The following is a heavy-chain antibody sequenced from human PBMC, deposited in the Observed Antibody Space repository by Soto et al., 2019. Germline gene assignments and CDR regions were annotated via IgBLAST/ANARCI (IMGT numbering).Heavy chain of an antibody. CDR3: ARGPHYDILTGFLHYYGMDV. J-gene: IGHJ6*02. CDR2: IYPGDSDT. D-gene: IGHD3-9*01. Sequence: GESLKISCKGSGYSFTSYWIGWVRQMPGKGLEWMGIIYPGDSDTRYSPSFQGQATISADKSVSTAYLQWSSLKASDTAMYYCARGPHYDILTGFLHYYGMDVWGQGTTVTVSS. CDR1: GYSFTSYW. V-gene: IGHV5-51*01.